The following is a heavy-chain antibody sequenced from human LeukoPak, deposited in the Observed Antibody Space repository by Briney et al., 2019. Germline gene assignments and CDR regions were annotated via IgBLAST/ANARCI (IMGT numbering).Heavy chain of an antibody. D-gene: IGHD4-23*01. CDR2: VSGRNANT. V-gene: IGHV3-23*01. CDR1: GFTFSSYG. Sequence: GRSLRLSCAASGFTFSSYGMHWVRQAPGKGLDWVSAVSGRNANTYYADSVKGRFTISRDNSKNTLYLQMNSLRAEDTAVYYCAKRSDYGGDWKYFDYWGQGTPVTVSS. CDR3: AKRSDYGGDWKYFDY. J-gene: IGHJ4*02.